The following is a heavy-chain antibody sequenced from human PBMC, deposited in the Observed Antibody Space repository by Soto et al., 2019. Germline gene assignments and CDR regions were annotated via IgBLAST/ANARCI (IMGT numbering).Heavy chain of an antibody. D-gene: IGHD5-18*01. V-gene: IGHV4-30-4*01. CDR2: IYYSGST. Sequence: SETRCLTCTVSGGSISRGDYYGSWIRQPPGKGLEWIGYIYYSGSTYYNPSLKSRVTISVDTSKNQFSLKLSSVTAADTAVYYCASLKLGYSTFDPWGQGTLVTVSS. J-gene: IGHJ5*02. CDR1: GGSISRGDYY. CDR3: ASLKLGYSTFDP.